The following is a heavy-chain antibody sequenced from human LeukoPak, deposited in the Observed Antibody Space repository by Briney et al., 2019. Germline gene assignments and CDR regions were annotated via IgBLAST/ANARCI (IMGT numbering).Heavy chain of an antibody. J-gene: IGHJ5*02. CDR3: ARSGVGNWFDP. CDR1: GGSISSGSYY. D-gene: IGHD3-10*01. V-gene: IGHV4-61*09. CDR2: IYTSVST. Sequence: SETLSLTCTVSGGSISSGSYYWNWIRQPAGKGLEWIGHIYTSVSTNYNPSLKSRVTMSLDTSKNQFSLKLSSVTAADTAVYYCARSGVGNWFDPWGQGTLVTVSS.